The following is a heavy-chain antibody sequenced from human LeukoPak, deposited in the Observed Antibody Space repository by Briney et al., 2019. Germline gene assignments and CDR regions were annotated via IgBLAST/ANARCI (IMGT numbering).Heavy chain of an antibody. Sequence: PGGSLRLSCAASGFTFSSYSMNWVRQAPGKGLEWVSSISSSSSYIYYADSVKGRFTISRDNAKNSLYLQMNSLRAEDTAVYYCARIRVVPASYDAFDIWGQGTMVTVSS. CDR3: ARIRVVPASYDAFDI. J-gene: IGHJ3*02. CDR2: ISSSSSYI. CDR1: GFTFSSYS. D-gene: IGHD2-2*01. V-gene: IGHV3-21*01.